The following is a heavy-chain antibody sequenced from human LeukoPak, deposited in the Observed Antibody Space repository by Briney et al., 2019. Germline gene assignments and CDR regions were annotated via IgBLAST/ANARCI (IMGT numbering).Heavy chain of an antibody. Sequence: SETLSLTCTASGGSISSSSYYWGWIRQPPGKGLEWIGSIYYSGNTYYNPSLKSRVTISVDTSKNQFSLKLSSVTAADTAVYYCAGSRADFDYWGQGTLVTVSS. CDR3: AGSRADFDY. V-gene: IGHV4-39*01. D-gene: IGHD6-6*01. CDR1: GGSISSSSYY. CDR2: IYYSGNT. J-gene: IGHJ4*02.